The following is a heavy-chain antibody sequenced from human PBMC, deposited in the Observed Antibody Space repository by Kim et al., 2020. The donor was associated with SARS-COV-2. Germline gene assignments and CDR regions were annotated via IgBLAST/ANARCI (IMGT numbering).Heavy chain of an antibody. CDR2: ISGSGGST. J-gene: IGHJ3*02. V-gene: IGHV3-23*01. D-gene: IGHD2-2*02. CDR3: AKVYHPSSSSCYILCAFDI. Sequence: GGSLRLSCAASGFTFSSYAMSWVRQAPGKGLEWVSAISGSGGSTYYADSVKGRFTISRDNSKNTLYLQMNSLRAEDTAVYYCAKVYHPSSSSCYILCAFDIWGQGTMVTVSS. CDR1: GFTFSSYA.